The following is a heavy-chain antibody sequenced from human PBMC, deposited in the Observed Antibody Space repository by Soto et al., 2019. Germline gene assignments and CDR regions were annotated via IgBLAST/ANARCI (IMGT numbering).Heavy chain of an antibody. CDR2: INAGNGNT. CDR3: ARGSGGPYAPGDY. V-gene: IGHV1-3*01. J-gene: IGHJ4*02. D-gene: IGHD2-8*02. Sequence: QVQLVQSGAEVKKPGASVKVSCKASGYTFTNYAMHWVRQAPGQRLEWMGWINAGNGNTKYSQKFQGRVTITRDTSASTAYMDLSSLRSEDTAVYSCARGSGGPYAPGDYWGQGTLVTVSS. CDR1: GYTFTNYA.